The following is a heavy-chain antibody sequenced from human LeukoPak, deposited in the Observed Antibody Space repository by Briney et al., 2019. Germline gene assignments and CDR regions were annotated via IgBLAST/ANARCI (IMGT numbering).Heavy chain of an antibody. CDR3: AIRPWDYDSSGFYDY. J-gene: IGHJ4*02. Sequence: GGSLRLSCAASGFTFTSYAMSWVRQAPGKGLEWVSAISGSGGSTYYADSVKGRFTISRDNSKNTLFLQMNGLRAEDTAVYYCAIRPWDYDSSGFYDYWGQGTLVTVSS. V-gene: IGHV3-23*01. CDR1: GFTFTSYA. CDR2: ISGSGGST. D-gene: IGHD3-22*01.